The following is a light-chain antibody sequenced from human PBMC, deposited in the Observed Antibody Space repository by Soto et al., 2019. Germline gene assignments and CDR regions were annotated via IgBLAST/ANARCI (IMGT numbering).Light chain of an antibody. Sequence: DIQMTQSPSTLSASVGDRVTITCQASQDISNYLNWYQQKPGKAPKPLIYDASNLETGVPSRFSGSGSGTDFTFTISSLQPEDIATYYCQQYDNLPWTFGQGTKV. CDR2: DAS. CDR1: QDISNY. V-gene: IGKV1-33*01. J-gene: IGKJ1*01. CDR3: QQYDNLPWT.